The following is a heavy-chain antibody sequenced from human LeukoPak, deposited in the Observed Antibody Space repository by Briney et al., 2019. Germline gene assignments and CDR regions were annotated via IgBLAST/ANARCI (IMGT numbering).Heavy chain of an antibody. V-gene: IGHV3-48*01. J-gene: IGHJ4*02. CDR2: ITSSSSAI. D-gene: IGHD3-22*01. Sequence: GGSLRLSCAASGFAFSSYSMNWVRQAPGKGLEWVSYITSSSSAIYYADSVKGRFTISRDNAKNSLYLQMNSLRAEDTAVYYCARKSGSSGYPFDYWGQGTVVTVSS. CDR3: ARKSGSSGYPFDY. CDR1: GFAFSSYS.